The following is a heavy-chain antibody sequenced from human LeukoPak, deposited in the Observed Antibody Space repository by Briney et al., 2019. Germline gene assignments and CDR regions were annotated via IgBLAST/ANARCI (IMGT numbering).Heavy chain of an antibody. CDR2: IYYSGST. J-gene: IGHJ4*02. V-gene: IGHV4-59*01. CDR3: ARSRRDGYNDHFDY. Sequence: SETLSLTCTVSGDSINSYYWSWIRQPPGKGLEWIGYIYYSGSTNYDPSLKSRVTISIDTSKNQFSLKLSSVTAADTAVYYCARSRRDGYNDHFDYWGQGTLVTVSS. D-gene: IGHD5-24*01. CDR1: GDSINSYY.